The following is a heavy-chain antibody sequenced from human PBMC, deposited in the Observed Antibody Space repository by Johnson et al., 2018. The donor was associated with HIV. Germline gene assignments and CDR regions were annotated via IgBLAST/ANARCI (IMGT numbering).Heavy chain of an antibody. CDR2: ISYDGSNK. CDR1: GFTFSSYG. D-gene: IGHD3-9*01. J-gene: IGHJ3*02. Sequence: VQLVESGGGVVQPGRSLRLSCAASGFTFSSYGMHWVRQAPGKGLEWVAVISYDGSNKYYADSVKGRFTISRDNSKNTLYLKMNSLRAEDTAVYYCAKDPPGVDDIHAFDIWGQGTMVTVSS. CDR3: AKDPPGVDDIHAFDI. V-gene: IGHV3-30*18.